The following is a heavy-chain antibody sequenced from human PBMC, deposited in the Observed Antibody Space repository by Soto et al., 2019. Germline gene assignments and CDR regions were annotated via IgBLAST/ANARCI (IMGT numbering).Heavy chain of an antibody. D-gene: IGHD6-19*01. CDR2: TYYRSKWYN. CDR3: ARDRRAYSSGLSPLSYYYYCMDF. Sequence: SPTLSLTCAISGDSVSSNSAAWNWIRQSPSRGLEWLGRTYYRSKWYNDYAVSVKSRITINPDTSKNQSSLQLNSVTPEDTAVYYCARDRRAYSSGLSPLSYYYYCMDFWGQGTTVTVSS. J-gene: IGHJ6*02. V-gene: IGHV6-1*01. CDR1: GDSVSSNSAA.